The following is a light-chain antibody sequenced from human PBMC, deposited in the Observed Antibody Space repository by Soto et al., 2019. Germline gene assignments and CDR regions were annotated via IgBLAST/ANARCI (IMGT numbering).Light chain of an antibody. J-gene: IGLJ1*01. CDR1: SSDIGGYNY. V-gene: IGLV2-14*03. Sequence: QSALTQPASVSGSPGQSITISCTGTSSDIGGYNYVSWYQHHPGKAPKLLIYDVSNRPSGVSDRFSGSKSGNTASLTISGLQAEDEAEYYCGSKKSNTTLYVFGTGTKVTVL. CDR2: DVS. CDR3: GSKKSNTTLYV.